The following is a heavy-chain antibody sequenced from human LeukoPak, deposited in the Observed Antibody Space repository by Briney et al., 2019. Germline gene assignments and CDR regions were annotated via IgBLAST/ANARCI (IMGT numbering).Heavy chain of an antibody. CDR3: AKFGAVVVVPAAIPPDAFDI. CDR2: ISGSGGST. D-gene: IGHD2-2*02. J-gene: IGHJ3*02. Sequence: GGSLRLSCAASGFTFSSYAMSWVRQAPGKGLEWVSAISGSGGSTYYADSVKGRFTISRDNSKNTLYLQMNSLRAEDTAVYYCAKFGAVVVVPAAIPPDAFDIWGQGTMVTVSS. CDR1: GFTFSSYA. V-gene: IGHV3-23*01.